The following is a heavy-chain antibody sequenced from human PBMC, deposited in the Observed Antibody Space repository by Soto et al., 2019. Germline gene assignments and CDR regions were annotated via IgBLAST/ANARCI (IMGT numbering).Heavy chain of an antibody. CDR1: GFTFSNAW. CDR2: IKSKTDGGTT. D-gene: IGHD2-8*01. Sequence: GGSLRLSCAASGFTFSNAWMNWVRQAPGKGLEWVGRIKSKTDGGTTDYAAPVKGRFTISRDDSKNTLYLQMNSLKTEDTAVYYCTTTIFYCTNGVCYSIWGQGAMVTVSS. V-gene: IGHV3-15*07. CDR3: TTTIFYCTNGVCYSI. J-gene: IGHJ3*02.